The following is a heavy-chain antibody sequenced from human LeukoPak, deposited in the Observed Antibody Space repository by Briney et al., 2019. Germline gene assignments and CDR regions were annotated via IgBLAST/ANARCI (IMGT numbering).Heavy chain of an antibody. Sequence: PGRSLRLSCAASGFTFSSYAMHWVRQAPGKGPEWVAVISYDGSNKYYADSVKGRFTISRDNSKNTLYLQMNSLRAEDTAVYYCARGVYYYDSSGGLDYWGQGTLVTVSS. CDR3: ARGVYYYDSSGGLDY. D-gene: IGHD3-22*01. CDR2: ISYDGSNK. CDR1: GFTFSSYA. V-gene: IGHV3-30*04. J-gene: IGHJ4*02.